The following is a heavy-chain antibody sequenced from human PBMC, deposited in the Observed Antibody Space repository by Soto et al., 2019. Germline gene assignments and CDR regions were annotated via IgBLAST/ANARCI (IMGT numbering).Heavy chain of an antibody. V-gene: IGHV1-2*02. CDR1: GYAFTGYY. J-gene: IGHJ4*01. CDR2: INPNSGGT. Sequence: QVQLVQTGAEGKKPGASVKVSCKASGYAFTGYYMHWVRQAPGQGLEWMGWINPNSGGTHYAQKFQGRVTRTSDTSISTADMELSRLRADDTAGYYCAGGSPYYCDYWGHGTLVTVSS. D-gene: IGHD5-12*01. CDR3: AGGSPYYCDY.